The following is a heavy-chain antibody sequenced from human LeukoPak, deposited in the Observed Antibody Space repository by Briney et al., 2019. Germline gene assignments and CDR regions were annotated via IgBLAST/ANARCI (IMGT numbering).Heavy chain of an antibody. J-gene: IGHJ4*02. CDR2: TRYDEDNK. V-gene: IGHV3-30*02. CDR1: GFTFSSYW. Sequence: PGGSLRLSCAASGFTFSSYWMSWVRQAPGKGLEWVAFTRYDEDNKYYADSVKGRFTISRDNSKNTLYLQMNSLRAEDTAVYYCAKDTSTISVSGTCFDYWGQGTLVTVSS. D-gene: IGHD6-19*01. CDR3: AKDTSTISVSGTCFDY.